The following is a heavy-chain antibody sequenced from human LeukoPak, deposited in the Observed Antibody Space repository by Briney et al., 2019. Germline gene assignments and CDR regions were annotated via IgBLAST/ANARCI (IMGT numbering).Heavy chain of an antibody. Sequence: PSETLSLTCTVSSGSISSGAYYWGWIRQPPGKGLEWVGSIYHSGSTFYNPSLKGRVTISVDTSKYQFYLKLTSVTAADTAVFFCAREEFGTACFDSWGQGTLVTVSS. V-gene: IGHV4-39*07. CDR1: SGSISSGAYY. CDR2: IYHSGST. D-gene: IGHD1-7*01. CDR3: AREEFGTACFDS. J-gene: IGHJ4*02.